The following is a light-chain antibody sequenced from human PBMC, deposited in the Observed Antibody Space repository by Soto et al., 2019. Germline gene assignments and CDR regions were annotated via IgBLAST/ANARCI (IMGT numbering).Light chain of an antibody. CDR2: EVT. J-gene: IGLJ2*01. CDR3: SSYTSTNTLDVV. V-gene: IGLV2-14*01. CDR1: SGDIGSYNR. Sequence: QSVLTQPASVSGSPGQSITISCTGTSGDIGSYNRVSWYQQHPGKAPKLIIYEVTDRPSGVSNRFSGSKSGNTASLTISGLQAEDEAEYYCSSYTSTNTLDVVFGGGTKLTVL.